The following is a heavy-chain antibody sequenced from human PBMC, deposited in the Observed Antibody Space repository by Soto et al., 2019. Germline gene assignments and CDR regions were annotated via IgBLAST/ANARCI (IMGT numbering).Heavy chain of an antibody. CDR3: ARGRTGYSYGFRASENWFDP. J-gene: IGHJ5*02. CDR1: GGSFSCYY. CDR2: INHSGST. D-gene: IGHD5-18*01. V-gene: IGHV4-34*01. Sequence: PSETLSLTGAVYGGSFSCYYWSWIGQAPGKGLEWIGEINHSGSTNYNPSLKSRVTISVDTSKNQFSLKLSSVTAADTAVYYCARGRTGYSYGFRASENWFDPWGQGTLVTVSS.